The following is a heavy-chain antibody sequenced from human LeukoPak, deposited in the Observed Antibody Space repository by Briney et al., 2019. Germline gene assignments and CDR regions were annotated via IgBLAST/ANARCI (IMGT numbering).Heavy chain of an antibody. D-gene: IGHD5-24*01. Sequence: PGGSLRLSCAASGFTFSSYSMNWVRQAPGKGLEWVSSISSSSSYIYYADSVKGRFTISRDNAKNSLYLQMNSLRAEDTSVYYCARMATTKEYYWGQGTLVTVSS. J-gene: IGHJ4*02. CDR2: ISSSSSYI. CDR1: GFTFSSYS. V-gene: IGHV3-21*01. CDR3: ARMATTKEYY.